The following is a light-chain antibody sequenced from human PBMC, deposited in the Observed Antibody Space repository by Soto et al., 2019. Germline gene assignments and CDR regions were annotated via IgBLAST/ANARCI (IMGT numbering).Light chain of an antibody. CDR2: GAS. J-gene: IGKJ1*01. CDR1: QSVSSN. CDR3: QQYNNWPWT. Sequence: EIVMTQSPATLSVSPGERATLSCRASQSVSSNLAWYQQKPGQAPRLIIYGASTRATGIPARFSGSGSGTECTLTISSLQSEDVAVYYCQQYNNWPWTFGQGTKVDIK. V-gene: IGKV3-15*01.